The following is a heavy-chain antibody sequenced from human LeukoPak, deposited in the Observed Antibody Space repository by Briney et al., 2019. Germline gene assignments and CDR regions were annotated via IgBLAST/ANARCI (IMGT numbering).Heavy chain of an antibody. Sequence: GRSLRLSCAASGFTFSPYAMHWVRQAPGKGLEWVAVISYDGSNKYYADSVKGRFTISRDNSKNTLYLQMNSLGTEDTAVYYCARDGPGNYYDKSGLENYFDYWGQGTLVTVSS. CDR3: ARDGPGNYYDKSGLENYFDY. J-gene: IGHJ4*02. D-gene: IGHD3-22*01. CDR1: GFTFSPYA. CDR2: ISYDGSNK. V-gene: IGHV3-30-3*01.